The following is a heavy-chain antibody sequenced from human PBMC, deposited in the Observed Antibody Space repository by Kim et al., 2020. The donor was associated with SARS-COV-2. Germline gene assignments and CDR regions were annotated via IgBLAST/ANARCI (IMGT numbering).Heavy chain of an antibody. CDR2: ISSSSSYT. D-gene: IGHD6-13*01. J-gene: IGHJ4*02. CDR3: ARDRIAAAGDYFDY. Sequence: GGSLRLSCAVSGFTFSDYYMSWIRQAPGKGLEWVSYISSSSSYTNYADSVKGRFTISRDNAKNSLYLQMNSLRAEDTAVYYCARDRIAAAGDYFDYWGQGTLVTVSS. CDR1: GFTFSDYY. V-gene: IGHV3-11*05.